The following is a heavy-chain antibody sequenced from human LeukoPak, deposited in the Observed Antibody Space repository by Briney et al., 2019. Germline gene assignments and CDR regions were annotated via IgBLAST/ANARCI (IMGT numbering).Heavy chain of an antibody. V-gene: IGHV3-30*03. CDR1: GFTFSSYG. CDR3: ARATHFSSWIDD. CDR2: ISYDGSNK. D-gene: IGHD6-13*01. J-gene: IGHJ4*02. Sequence: HPGGSLRLSCAASGFTFSSYGMHWVRQAPGKGLEWVAGISYDGSNKYYADSVKGRFTISRDNSKNTLYLQMNGLRAEDTAVYYCARATHFSSWIDDWGQGTLVTVSS.